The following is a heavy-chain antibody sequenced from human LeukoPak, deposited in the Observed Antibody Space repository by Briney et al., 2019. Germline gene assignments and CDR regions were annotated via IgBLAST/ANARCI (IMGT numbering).Heavy chain of an antibody. CDR2: IYTSGST. Sequence: SETLSLTCTVSGGSISSGSYYWSWIRQPAGKGLEWIGRIYTSGSTNYNPSLKSRVTISVDTSKNQFSLKLSSATAADTAVYYCARGYNYGDYWGQGTLVTVSS. J-gene: IGHJ4*02. CDR3: ARGYNYGDY. D-gene: IGHD5-24*01. V-gene: IGHV4-61*02. CDR1: GGSISSGSYY.